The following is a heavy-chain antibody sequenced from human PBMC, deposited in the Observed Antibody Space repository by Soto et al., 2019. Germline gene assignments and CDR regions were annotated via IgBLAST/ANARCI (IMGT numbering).Heavy chain of an antibody. V-gene: IGHV1-46*01. CDR3: ARCPPLEMATMGLSDY. J-gene: IGHJ4*02. CDR2: INPSGGST. CDR1: GYTFTSYY. D-gene: IGHD5-12*01. Sequence: QVQLVQSGAEVKKPGASVKVSCKSSGYTFTSYYMHWVRQAPGQGLEWMGIINPSGGSTSYAQKFQGRVTMNRDTSTSTVYIELSSLRSEDTAVYYCARCPPLEMATMGLSDYSGQGTLVTVSS.